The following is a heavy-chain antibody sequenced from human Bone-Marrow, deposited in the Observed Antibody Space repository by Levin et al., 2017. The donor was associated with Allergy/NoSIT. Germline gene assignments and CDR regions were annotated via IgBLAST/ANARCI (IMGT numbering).Heavy chain of an antibody. CDR3: AKDVFTTEWLLHDQ. Sequence: GGSLRLSCTASGFIFSAYAMSWVRQAPGKGLEWVSTITATGGTTYYADSVKGRFTISRDNSKNTLYLQMNSLRGDDTAIYYCAKDVFTTEWLLHDQWGQGTLVTVSS. V-gene: IGHV3-23*01. D-gene: IGHD3-3*01. J-gene: IGHJ4*02. CDR1: GFIFSAYA. CDR2: ITATGGTT.